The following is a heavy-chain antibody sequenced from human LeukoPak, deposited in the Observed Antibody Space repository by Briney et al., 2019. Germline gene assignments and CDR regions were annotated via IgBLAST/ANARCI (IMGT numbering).Heavy chain of an antibody. Sequence: ASVKVSCKASGYTFTSYDINWVRQAPGQGLEWMGIINPSDGSANSAQKFQGRVTMTRDTSTSTVYMELSSLRSEDTAVYYCARDRGKVVIATYWYFDLWGRGTLVTVSS. D-gene: IGHD3-22*01. CDR1: GYTFTSYD. V-gene: IGHV1-46*01. J-gene: IGHJ2*01. CDR3: ARDRGKVVIATYWYFDL. CDR2: INPSDGSA.